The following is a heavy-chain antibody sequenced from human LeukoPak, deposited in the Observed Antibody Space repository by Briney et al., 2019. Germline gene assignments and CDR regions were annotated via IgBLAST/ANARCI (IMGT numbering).Heavy chain of an antibody. CDR1: GYTFTELC. V-gene: IGHV1-24*01. CDR2: CDPEDGET. CDR3: ARLLLYGVYYYMDV. J-gene: IGHJ6*03. Sequence: ASVKVSCKVSGYTFTELCIHWVRQAPGKGLEWMGGCDPEDGETLYAQKFQGRVTMTEDTSTDTAYMELSSLRSDDTAVYYCARLLLYGVYYYMDVWGKGTTVTVSS. D-gene: IGHD2/OR15-2a*01.